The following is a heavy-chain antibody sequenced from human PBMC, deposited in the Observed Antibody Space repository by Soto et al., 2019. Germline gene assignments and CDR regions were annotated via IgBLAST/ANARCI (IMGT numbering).Heavy chain of an antibody. CDR1: GGPIKTGDYY. V-gene: IGHV4-30-4*01. D-gene: IGHD3-10*01. CDR3: ARAGFSYGHLLF. J-gene: IGHJ4*02. CDR2: VFYSGAT. Sequence: RLPETLSLTCNVSGGPIKTGDYYWNWIRQPPGKGLEWIGYVFYSGATNYSPSLKSRAAISMDTSKNQFPLSLTSVTAADTAVYYCARAGFSYGHLLFWGQGXRVTVSS.